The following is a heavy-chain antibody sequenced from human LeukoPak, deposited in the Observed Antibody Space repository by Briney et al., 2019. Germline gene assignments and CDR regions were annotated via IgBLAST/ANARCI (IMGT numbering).Heavy chain of an antibody. Sequence: PGGSLRLFCAASGFTFSSYSMNWVRQAPGKGLEWVSSISSSSSYIYYADSVKGRFTISRDNAKNSLYLQMNSLRAEDTAVYYCARGFSGDAFDIWSQGTMVTVSS. CDR2: ISSSSSYI. J-gene: IGHJ3*02. CDR3: ARGFSGDAFDI. D-gene: IGHD3-3*02. CDR1: GFTFSSYS. V-gene: IGHV3-21*01.